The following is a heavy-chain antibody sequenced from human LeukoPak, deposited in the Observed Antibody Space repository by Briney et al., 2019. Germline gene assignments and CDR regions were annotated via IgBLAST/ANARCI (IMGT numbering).Heavy chain of an antibody. V-gene: IGHV3-23*01. J-gene: IGHJ4*02. CDR1: GFTFSGYA. CDR3: AKGTIAAAGTTGYFDY. D-gene: IGHD6-13*01. Sequence: PGGCLRLSCAASGFTFSGYAMSCVRQAPGKGLEWVSAISGSGCSTYYADSVKGRFTISRDNSKHTLYLQMNSLRAEDTAVYYCAKGTIAAAGTTGYFDYWGQGTLVTVSS. CDR2: ISGSGCST.